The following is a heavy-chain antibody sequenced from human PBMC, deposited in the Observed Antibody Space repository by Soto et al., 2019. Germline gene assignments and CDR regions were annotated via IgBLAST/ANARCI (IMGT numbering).Heavy chain of an antibody. J-gene: IGHJ4*02. CDR3: ARDEGVASGN. CDR2: ISSGNDNT. D-gene: IGHD6-19*01. CDR1: GYTFSSYA. Sequence: QVQLVQSGAEVKKPGASVKVSCKASGYTFSSYAMHWARQAPGQRLEWMGWISSGNDNTKYSQKFQDRVTITRDTSASTAYMELSSLRFEDTAVYYCARDEGVASGNWGQGTLVTVSS. V-gene: IGHV1-3*04.